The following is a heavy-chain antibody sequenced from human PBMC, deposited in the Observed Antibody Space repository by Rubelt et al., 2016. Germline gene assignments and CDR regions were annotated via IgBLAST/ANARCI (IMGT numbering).Heavy chain of an antibody. D-gene: IGHD3-22*01. V-gene: IGHV2-70*15. J-gene: IGHJ6*02. CDR2: IDWDDDK. CDR1: GFSLSTSGMC. Sequence: QVTLRESGPALVKPTQTLTLTCTFSGFSLSTSGMCVSWIRKPPGKALAWLARIDWDDDKYYSNSLKTRLTISKDTPKNQVVLTMTNMDPVDTATYYCARILLPDYYDSSGGMDVWGQGTTVTVSS. CDR3: ARILLPDYYDSSGGMDV.